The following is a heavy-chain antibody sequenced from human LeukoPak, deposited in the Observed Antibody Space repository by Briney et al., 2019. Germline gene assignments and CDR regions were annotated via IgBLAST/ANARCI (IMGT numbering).Heavy chain of an antibody. CDR2: ITTTFYT. V-gene: IGHV3-21*01. Sequence: GGSLRLSCAASGFTFSSYSFNWVRQVPGKGLEWVSSITTTFYTYYTDSVKGRFTISRDNAKNSLYLQMNSLRAEDTAVYYCARRGYDSSGYVHAFDIWGQGTMVTVSS. D-gene: IGHD3-22*01. CDR3: ARRGYDSSGYVHAFDI. J-gene: IGHJ3*02. CDR1: GFTFSSYS.